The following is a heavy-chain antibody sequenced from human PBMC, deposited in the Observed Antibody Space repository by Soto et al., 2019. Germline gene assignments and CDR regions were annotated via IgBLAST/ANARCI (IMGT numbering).Heavy chain of an antibody. CDR1: GYTFTSYG. CDR2: ISAYNGNT. J-gene: IGHJ4*02. V-gene: IGHV1-18*01. Sequence: QVQLVQSGAEVKKPGASVKVSCKASGYTFTSYGISWVRQGPGQGLEWIGWISAYNGNTNYAQKLQGRVTMTTDTSTSAAYMELRSLRSDDTAVYYCAREHPRWAVLHTDYFDYWGQGTLVTVSS. CDR3: AREHPRWAVLHTDYFDY. D-gene: IGHD3-10*01.